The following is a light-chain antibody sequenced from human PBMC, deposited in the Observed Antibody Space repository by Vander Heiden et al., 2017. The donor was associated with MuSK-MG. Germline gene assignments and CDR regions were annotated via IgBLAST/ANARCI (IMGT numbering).Light chain of an antibody. CDR1: SSDPGGYNF. V-gene: IGLV2-11*01. J-gene: IGLJ1*01. CDR2: DVK. CDR3: CSYGGSYTLYV. Sequence: QSALTQPRSVSGSPGQSVTISCTGTSSDPGGYNFVSWYLHHPCKAPKLMIYDVKKRPSGVPERFSGSKSGNTASLTISGLQAEDEADYYCCSYGGSYTLYVFGTGTKVTVL.